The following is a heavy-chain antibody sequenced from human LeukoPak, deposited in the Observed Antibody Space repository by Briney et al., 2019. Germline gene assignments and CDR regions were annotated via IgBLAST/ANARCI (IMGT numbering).Heavy chain of an antibody. CDR2: ISGGGGSP. V-gene: IGHV3-23*01. D-gene: IGHD6-13*01. Sequence: GGSLRLSCAASGFTFSSYAMSWVRQAPGKGLEWVSAISGGGGSPYYADSVKGRFTISRNNAKNSLYLQMNSLRAEDTAVYYCARVSSSWLYNWFDPWGQGTLVTVSS. CDR1: GFTFSSYA. CDR3: ARVSSSWLYNWFDP. J-gene: IGHJ5*02.